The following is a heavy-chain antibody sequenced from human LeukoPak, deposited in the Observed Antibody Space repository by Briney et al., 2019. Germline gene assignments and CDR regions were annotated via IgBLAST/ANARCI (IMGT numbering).Heavy chain of an antibody. V-gene: IGHV4-59*01. Sequence: SETLSLTCTVSGGSISSYYWSWIRQPPGKGLEWIGYIYYSGSTNYNPSLKSRVTISVDTSKNQSSLKLSSVTAADTAVYYCARGRYCSGGSCAGPFDYWGQGTLVTVSS. J-gene: IGHJ4*02. CDR3: ARGRYCSGGSCAGPFDY. CDR1: GGSISSYY. D-gene: IGHD2-15*01. CDR2: IYYSGST.